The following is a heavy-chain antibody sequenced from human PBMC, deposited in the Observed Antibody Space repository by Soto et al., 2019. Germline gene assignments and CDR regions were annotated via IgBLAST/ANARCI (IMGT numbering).Heavy chain of an antibody. CDR1: GGSISSSSYY. V-gene: IGHV4-39*01. Sequence: QLQLQESGPGLVKPSETLSLTCTVSGGSISSSSYYWGWIRQPPGKGLEWIGSIYYSGSTYYNPSLKSRVTISVDTSKNQFSLKLSSVTAADTAVYSCASHDPYSSGWYYWGQGTLVTVSS. CDR3: ASHDPYSSGWYY. CDR2: IYYSGST. D-gene: IGHD6-19*01. J-gene: IGHJ4*02.